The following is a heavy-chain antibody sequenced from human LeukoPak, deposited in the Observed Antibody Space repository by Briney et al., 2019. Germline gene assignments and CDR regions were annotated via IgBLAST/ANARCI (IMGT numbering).Heavy chain of an antibody. Sequence: SETLALTCTASGGSISGYYWSWIRQTPGKGLEWIGYIHHSGNPNYNPSLKSRVTISVDTAKSQFSLNLKSVSAADTAVYFCARALVGAKPYATLLGANYYFDLRGRGTLVTVSS. D-gene: IGHD1-26*01. CDR1: GGSISGYY. J-gene: IGHJ2*01. CDR2: IHHSGNP. V-gene: IGHV4-59*13. CDR3: ARALVGAKPYATLLGANYYFDL.